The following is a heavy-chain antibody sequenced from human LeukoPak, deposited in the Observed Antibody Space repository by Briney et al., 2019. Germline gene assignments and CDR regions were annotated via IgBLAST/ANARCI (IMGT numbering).Heavy chain of an antibody. CDR1: GFNFDDYG. Sequence: GGSLRLSCAASGFNFDDYGMTWVRQIPGKGLEWVAGVNSNGRSAGYAASVRGRFTISRGNTKNSLYLEMGSLRLEDTAFYYCTRGYSTRHFPFDSWGQGTLVTVSS. D-gene: IGHD5-18*01. CDR2: VNSNGRSA. J-gene: IGHJ4*02. V-gene: IGHV3-20*04. CDR3: TRGYSTRHFPFDS.